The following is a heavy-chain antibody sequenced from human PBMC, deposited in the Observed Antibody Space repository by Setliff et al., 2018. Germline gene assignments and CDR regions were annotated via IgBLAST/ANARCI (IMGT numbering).Heavy chain of an antibody. D-gene: IGHD3-16*01. V-gene: IGHV3-21*01. J-gene: IGHJ4*02. Sequence: GGSLRLSCAASGFTFSSYSMNWVRQAPGKGLEWVSSISSSSSYIYYADSVKGRFTISRDNAKNSLYLQMNSLRAEDTAVYYCARGPTYSHDYPDWGQGTLVTVSS. CDR1: GFTFSSYS. CDR3: ARGPTYSHDYPD. CDR2: ISSSSSYI.